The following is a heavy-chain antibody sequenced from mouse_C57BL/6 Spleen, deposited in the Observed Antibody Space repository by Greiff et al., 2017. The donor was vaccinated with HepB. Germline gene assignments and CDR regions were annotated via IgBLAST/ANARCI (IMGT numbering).Heavy chain of an antibody. D-gene: IGHD1-1*01. CDR1: GYTFTSYW. CDR3: ARSMTTVVAPFDY. J-gene: IGHJ2*01. V-gene: IGHV1-7*01. Sequence: QVQLQQSGAELAKPGASVKLSCKASGYTFTSYWMHWVKQRPGQGLEWIGYINPSSGYTKYNQKFKDKATLTADKSSSTAYMQLSSLTYEDSAVYYCARSMTTVVAPFDYWGQGTTLTVSS. CDR2: INPSSGYT.